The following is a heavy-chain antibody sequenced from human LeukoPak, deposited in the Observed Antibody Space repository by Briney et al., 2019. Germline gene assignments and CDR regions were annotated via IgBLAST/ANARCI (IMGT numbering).Heavy chain of an antibody. CDR1: ADSTSNDY. V-gene: IGHV4-59*13. D-gene: IGHD3-16*01. Sequence: SETLSLTCSVSADSTSNDYWNWIRQSPEKGLEWIGYVHYTGYTNYNPSLKSRVTISVDTSKNEFSLKLESVAAADTAVYYCARWPVKYDYVWGSYPSGVLNIWGQGTMVTVSS. J-gene: IGHJ3*02. CDR3: ARWPVKYDYVWGSYPSGVLNI. CDR2: VHYTGYT.